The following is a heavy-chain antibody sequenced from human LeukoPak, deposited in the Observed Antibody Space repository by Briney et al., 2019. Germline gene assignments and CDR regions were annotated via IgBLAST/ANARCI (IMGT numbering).Heavy chain of an antibody. Sequence: GGSLRLSCAASGFTVSSNYMSWVRQAPGKGLEWVSVIYSGGSTYYADSAKGRFTISRDNSKNTLYLQMNSLRAEDTAVYYCARAGITMVRGVIEDDYWGQGTLVTVSS. V-gene: IGHV3-66*01. CDR3: ARAGITMVRGVIEDDY. CDR2: IYSGGST. J-gene: IGHJ4*02. CDR1: GFTVSSNY. D-gene: IGHD3-10*01.